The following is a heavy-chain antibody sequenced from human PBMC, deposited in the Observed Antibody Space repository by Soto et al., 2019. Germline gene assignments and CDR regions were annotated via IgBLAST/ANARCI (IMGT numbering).Heavy chain of an antibody. Sequence: GGSLRLSCAASGFTFSSYAMSWVRQAPGKGLEWVSAISGSGGSTYYADSVKGRFTISRDNSKNTLYLQMNSLRAEDTALYYCAKEKRYYDYIWGSYRPPPQLTFDYWGQGTLVTVSS. D-gene: IGHD3-16*02. J-gene: IGHJ4*02. CDR3: AKEKRYYDYIWGSYRPPPQLTFDY. V-gene: IGHV3-23*01. CDR2: ISGSGGST. CDR1: GFTFSSYA.